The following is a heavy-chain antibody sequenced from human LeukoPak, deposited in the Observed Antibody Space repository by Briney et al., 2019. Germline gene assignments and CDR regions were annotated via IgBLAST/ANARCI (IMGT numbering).Heavy chain of an antibody. CDR1: GYTFAIYG. Sequence: ASVKVSCKASGYTFAIYGISWVRQAPGQGLEWMAWISPYDGDTNYAQNFEGRFTMTTETSTSTAYMELRSLRSDDTAIYYCARDYCTRGGDCYKEDLFDPWGQGTLVTVSS. CDR3: ARDYCTRGGDCYKEDLFDP. CDR2: ISPYDGDT. D-gene: IGHD2-21*02. V-gene: IGHV1-18*01. J-gene: IGHJ5*02.